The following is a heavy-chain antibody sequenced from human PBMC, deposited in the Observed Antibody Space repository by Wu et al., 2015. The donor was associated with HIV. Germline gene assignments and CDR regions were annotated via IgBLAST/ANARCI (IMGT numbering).Heavy chain of an antibody. Sequence: QVQLVQSGAEVKKPGLSVKVSCKASGYTFTSYGISWVRQAPGQGLEWMGWISAYDGNTNYAQKLQGRVTMTTDTPTSTAYMELRSLRFDDTAVYYCVRDQQWPAEYYNYYGMDVWGQGTTVTVSS. V-gene: IGHV1-18*01. CDR2: ISAYDGNT. CDR3: VRDQQWPAEYYNYYGMDV. D-gene: IGHD6-19*01. CDR1: GYTFTSYG. J-gene: IGHJ6*02.